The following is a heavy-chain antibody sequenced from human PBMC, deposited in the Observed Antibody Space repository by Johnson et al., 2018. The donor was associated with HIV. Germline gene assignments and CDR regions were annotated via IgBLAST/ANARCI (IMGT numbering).Heavy chain of an antibody. CDR2: LYADGRT. CDR3: ARDRSSGWYGRVDAFDI. Sequence: VQLVESGGGLIQPGGSLRLSCAASGFTVSSNYMSWVRQAPGKGLEWVSVLYADGRTYYADSVKGRFTVSSDYSENTLYLQMNSLTAEDTAVYYCARDRSSGWYGRVDAFDIWGQGTMVTVSS. J-gene: IGHJ3*02. D-gene: IGHD6-19*01. V-gene: IGHV3-53*01. CDR1: GFTVSSNY.